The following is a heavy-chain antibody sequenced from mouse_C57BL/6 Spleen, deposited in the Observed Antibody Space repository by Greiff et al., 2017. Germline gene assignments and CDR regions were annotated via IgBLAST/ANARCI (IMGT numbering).Heavy chain of an antibody. CDR1: GYTFTSYW. Sequence: QVTLQQSGAELVRPGSSVKLSCKASGYTFTSYWMHWVKQRPIQGLEWIGNIDPSDSETHYNQKFKDKATLTVDKSTSTAYMQLSSLTSDDSAVYYCARPLPHYGSSYNVDVWGTGTTVTVSS. CDR3: ARPLPHYGSSYNVDV. CDR2: IDPSDSET. D-gene: IGHD1-1*01. J-gene: IGHJ1*03. V-gene: IGHV1-52*01.